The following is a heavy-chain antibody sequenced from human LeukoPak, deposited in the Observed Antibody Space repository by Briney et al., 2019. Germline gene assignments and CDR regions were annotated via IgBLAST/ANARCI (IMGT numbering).Heavy chain of an antibody. CDR3: GRLRDGYSDY. V-gene: IGHV5-51*01. J-gene: IGHJ4*02. CDR2: IYPGDSDT. CDR1: GYTFTSFW. D-gene: IGHD5-24*01. Sequence: GESLKISCKGSGYTFTSFWIGWVRQMPGKGLEWIGIIYPGDSDTRYSPSLQGQVTISADKSISTAYLQWNSLKASDTAIYYCGRLRDGYSDYWGQGTLVTVSS.